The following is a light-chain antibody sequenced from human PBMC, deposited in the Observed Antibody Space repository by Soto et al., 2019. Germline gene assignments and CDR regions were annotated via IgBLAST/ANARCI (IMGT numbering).Light chain of an antibody. CDR3: QQYGRSPFT. CDR1: QRVSSNY. J-gene: IGKJ3*01. CDR2: GAS. V-gene: IGKV3-20*01. Sequence: PGEGATLSCGASQRVSSNYVAWFHQKPGQPPRLLIYGASSRATGIPDRFSGSGSGTDFTLTISRLEPEDFAVYYCQQYGRSPFTFGPGTKVDIK.